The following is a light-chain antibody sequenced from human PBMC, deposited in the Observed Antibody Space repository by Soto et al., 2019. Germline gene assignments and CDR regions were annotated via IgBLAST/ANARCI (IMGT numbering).Light chain of an antibody. J-gene: IGKJ1*01. CDR3: QQGDNWPWT. V-gene: IGKV3D-15*01. CDR2: AVS. Sequence: EIVMTQSPAPLSVSPGERATLSCRASQSVINNLAWYQQKPGQAPRLLIYAVSTRATGIPARFSGSGSGTEFTLTISSLQSEDFAVYYCQQGDNWPWTFGQGTKVEIK. CDR1: QSVINN.